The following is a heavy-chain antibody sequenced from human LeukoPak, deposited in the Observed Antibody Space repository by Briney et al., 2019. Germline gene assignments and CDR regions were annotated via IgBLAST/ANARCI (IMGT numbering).Heavy chain of an antibody. CDR1: GFTFSSYA. J-gene: IGHJ4*02. CDR3: AKVPHVVVVPAAPYCDY. CDR2: ISGSGGST. D-gene: IGHD2-2*01. V-gene: IGHV3-23*01. Sequence: GGTLRLSCAASGFTFSSYAMSWVRQAPGRGLEWVSAISGSGGSTYYADSVKGRFTISRDNSKDTLYLQMNSLRAEDTAVYYCAKVPHVVVVPAAPYCDYWGQGTLVTVSS.